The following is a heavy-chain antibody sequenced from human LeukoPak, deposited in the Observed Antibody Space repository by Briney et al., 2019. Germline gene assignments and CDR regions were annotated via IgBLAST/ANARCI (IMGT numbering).Heavy chain of an antibody. Sequence: SVKVSCKASGGTFSSYAISWVRQAPGQRLEWMGGIIPIFGTANYAQKFQGRVTITTDESTSTAYMELSSLRSEDTAVYYCATKPFGGYVPYYFDYWGQGTLVTVSS. CDR1: GGTFSSYA. D-gene: IGHD5-12*01. J-gene: IGHJ4*02. V-gene: IGHV1-69*05. CDR3: ATKPFGGYVPYYFDY. CDR2: IIPIFGTA.